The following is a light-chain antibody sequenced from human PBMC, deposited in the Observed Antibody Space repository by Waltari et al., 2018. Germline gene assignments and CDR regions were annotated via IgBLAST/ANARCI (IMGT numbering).Light chain of an antibody. CDR1: SGHSSYA. CDR3: QTWGTGSWV. J-gene: IGLJ3*02. V-gene: IGLV4-69*01. CDR2: INSDDTH. Sequence: QLVLTQSPSASASLGASVKFTCTLSSGHSSYAIPLHPQQLEKGPRYLMKINSDDTHTKGDGIPDRFSGSSSGAERYLTISSLQSEDEADYYCQTWGTGSWVFGGGTKLTVL.